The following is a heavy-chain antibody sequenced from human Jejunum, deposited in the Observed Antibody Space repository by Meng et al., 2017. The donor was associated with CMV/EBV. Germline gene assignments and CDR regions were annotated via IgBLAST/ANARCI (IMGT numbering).Heavy chain of an antibody. CDR2: MSPTTSS. D-gene: IGHD2-2*02. CDR1: DSITNLNC. V-gene: IGHV4-4*02. Sequence: DSITNLNCWGWVRPSPGKGLEWVWGMSPTTSSTYNPSLKSRVTMSLDRSKNQFSLNLRSVTAADTAVYYCARGRCTRTTCYKGTFDFWGQGILVTVSS. J-gene: IGHJ4*02. CDR3: ARGRCTRTTCYKGTFDF.